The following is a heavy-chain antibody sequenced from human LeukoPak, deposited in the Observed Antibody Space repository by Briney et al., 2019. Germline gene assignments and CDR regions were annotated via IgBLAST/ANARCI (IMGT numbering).Heavy chain of an antibody. CDR1: GGSFSGYY. Sequence: SETLSLTCAVYGGSFSGYYWSWIRQPPGKGLEWIGEINHSGSTNYNPSLKSRVTISVDTSKNQFSLKLSSVTAADTAVYYCARHRRPDIVVVPAAIYMDVWGKGTTVTVSS. D-gene: IGHD2-2*01. CDR3: ARHRRPDIVVVPAAIYMDV. V-gene: IGHV4-34*01. J-gene: IGHJ6*03. CDR2: INHSGST.